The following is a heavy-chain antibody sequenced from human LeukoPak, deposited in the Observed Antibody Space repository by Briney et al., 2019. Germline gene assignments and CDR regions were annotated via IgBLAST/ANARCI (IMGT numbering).Heavy chain of an antibody. J-gene: IGHJ6*02. CDR3: ARLDCSSTSCYYYYGMDV. CDR1: GFTFSSYW. CDR2: IKQDGSEK. D-gene: IGHD2-2*01. Sequence: GGSLRLSCAASGFTFSSYWMSWVRQAPGKGLEWVANIKQDGSEKYYVDSVKGRFTISRDNAKNSLYLQMNSLRAEDTAVCYCARLDCSSTSCYYYYGMDVWGQGTTVTVSS. V-gene: IGHV3-7*01.